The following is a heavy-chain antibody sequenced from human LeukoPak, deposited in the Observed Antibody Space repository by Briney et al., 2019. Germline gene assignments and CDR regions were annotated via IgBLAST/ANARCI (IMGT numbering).Heavy chain of an antibody. CDR1: GSTFSSYW. Sequence: GGSLRLSCAASGSTFSSYWMNWVRHAPGKGLVWVSRIASDGSSTTYADSVKGRFSISRDNAKNTLYLQMNSLRVEDTAVYYCARGRPYGNDYWGQGTLVTVSS. CDR2: IASDGSST. CDR3: ARGRPYGNDY. J-gene: IGHJ4*02. V-gene: IGHV3-74*01. D-gene: IGHD3-10*01.